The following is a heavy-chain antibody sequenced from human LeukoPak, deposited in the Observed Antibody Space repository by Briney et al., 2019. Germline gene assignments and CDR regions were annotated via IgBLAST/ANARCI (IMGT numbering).Heavy chain of an antibody. J-gene: IGHJ4*02. CDR2: IYSGGST. CDR1: GFPVSSHY. CDR3: ARERYSYGCDY. Sequence: GGSLRLSCGASGFPVSSHYMSWVRRAPGKGLEWVSVIYSGGSTYYADSVKGRFTISRDNSKNTLYLQMGSLRAEDMAVYYCARERYSYGCDYWGQGTLVTVSS. D-gene: IGHD5-18*01. V-gene: IGHV3-53*05.